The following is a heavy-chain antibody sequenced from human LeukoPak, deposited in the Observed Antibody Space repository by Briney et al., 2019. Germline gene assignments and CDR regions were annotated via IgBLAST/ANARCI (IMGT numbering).Heavy chain of an antibody. CDR2: IKSKTDGGTT. V-gene: IGHV3-15*01. CDR3: TTNTVE. J-gene: IGHJ4*02. CDR1: GFTFTIAH. D-gene: IGHD4-17*01. Sequence: PGGSLRLSCAASGFTFTIAHMSWVRQAPGKGLEWLGRIKSKTDGGTTDYAAPVEGRFTISRDDSENSLYLQMNSLKTEDTAMYYCTTNTVEWGQGTLVTVSS.